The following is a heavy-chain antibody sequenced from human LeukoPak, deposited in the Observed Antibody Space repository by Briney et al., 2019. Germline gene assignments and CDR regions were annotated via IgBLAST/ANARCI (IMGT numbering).Heavy chain of an antibody. V-gene: IGHV1-69*06. Sequence: GASVKVSCKASGGTFSSYAISWVRQAPGQGLEWMGGIIPIFGTANYAQKFQGRVTITADKSTSTAYMKLSSLRSEDTAVYYCARIHEYRGNYYYYYMDVWGKGTTVTVSS. J-gene: IGHJ6*03. CDR2: IIPIFGTA. CDR3: ARIHEYRGNYYYYYMDV. D-gene: IGHD5-18*01. CDR1: GGTFSSYA.